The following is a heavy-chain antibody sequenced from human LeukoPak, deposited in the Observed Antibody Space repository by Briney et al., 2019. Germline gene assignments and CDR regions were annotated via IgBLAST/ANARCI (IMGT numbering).Heavy chain of an antibody. CDR2: INPNSGGT. CDR3: ARETGKGYNPLDYYGMDV. V-gene: IGHV1-2*04. D-gene: IGHD5-24*01. CDR1: GYTFTGYY. J-gene: IGHJ6*02. Sequence: ASVKVSCKASGYTFTGYYMHWVRQAPGQGLEWMGWINPNSGGTNYAQKFQGWVTMTRDTSISTAYMELSRLRSDDTAVYYCARETGKGYNPLDYYGMDVWGQGTTVTVPS.